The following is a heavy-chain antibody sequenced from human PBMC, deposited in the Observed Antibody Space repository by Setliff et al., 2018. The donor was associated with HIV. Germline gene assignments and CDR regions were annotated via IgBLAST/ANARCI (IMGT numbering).Heavy chain of an antibody. J-gene: IGHJ5*02. Sequence: SETLSLTCTVSGYSISSGYYWGWIRQPPGKGLEWIGSIYHSGSTNYNPSLKSRVTISVDTSKNQFSLKLSSVTAADTAMYYCARCRGMTKTYYYGSSGYYYFDTWGQGTLVTVSS. CDR1: GYSISSGYY. CDR2: IYHSGST. V-gene: IGHV4-38-2*02. D-gene: IGHD3-22*01. CDR3: ARCRGMTKTYYYGSSGYYYFDT.